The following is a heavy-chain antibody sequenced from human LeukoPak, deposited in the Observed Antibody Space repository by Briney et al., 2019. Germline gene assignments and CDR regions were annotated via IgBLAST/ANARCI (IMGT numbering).Heavy chain of an antibody. D-gene: IGHD4-17*01. CDR2: IYYSGST. V-gene: IGHV4-39*07. CDR1: GGSISSSSYY. J-gene: IGHJ6*03. CDR3: ARASDDYGDSNYYYYMDV. Sequence: SETLSLTCTVSGGSISSSSYYWGWIRQPPGKGLEWIGSIYYSGSTYYNPSLKSRVTISVDTSKNQFSLKLSSVTAADTAVYYCARASDDYGDSNYYYYMDVWGKGTTVTVSS.